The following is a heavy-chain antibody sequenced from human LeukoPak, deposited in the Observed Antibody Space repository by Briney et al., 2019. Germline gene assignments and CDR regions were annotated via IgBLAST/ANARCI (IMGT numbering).Heavy chain of an antibody. D-gene: IGHD2-15*01. V-gene: IGHV1-2*02. Sequence: ASVKVSCKASGYTFTGYYMHWVRQAPGQGLEWMGWINPNSGGTNYAQKFQGRVTMTRDTSISTAYMELSRLRSDDTAVYYCARDPGYCSGGSCYSLGWFDPWGQGTLVTVSS. J-gene: IGHJ5*02. CDR1: GYTFTGYY. CDR3: ARDPGYCSGGSCYSLGWFDP. CDR2: INPNSGGT.